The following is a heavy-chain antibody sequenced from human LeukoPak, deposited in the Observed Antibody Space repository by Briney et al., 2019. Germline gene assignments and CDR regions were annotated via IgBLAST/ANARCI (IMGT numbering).Heavy chain of an antibody. D-gene: IGHD1-26*01. CDR3: AKDGRGATYYFDY. Sequence: GGSLRLSCAASGFTVSSNYMSWVRQAPGKGLEWVSVLYSGGSTYYADSVKGRFTISRDNSKNTLYLQMNSLRAEDTAVYYCAKDGRGATYYFDYWGQGTLVTVSS. V-gene: IGHV3-53*05. CDR1: GFTVSSNY. J-gene: IGHJ4*02. CDR2: LYSGGST.